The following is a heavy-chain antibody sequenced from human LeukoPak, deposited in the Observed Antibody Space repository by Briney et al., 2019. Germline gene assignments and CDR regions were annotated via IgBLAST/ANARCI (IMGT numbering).Heavy chain of an antibody. Sequence: GGSLRLSCAASGFTFSNAWMNWVRQAPGKGLEWVSYISSSGSTIYYADSVKGRFTISRDSAKNSLYLQMNSLRAEDTAVYYCARVLRGQQLDHWGQGTLVTVSS. CDR3: ARVLRGQQLDH. CDR1: GFTFSNAW. D-gene: IGHD6-13*01. V-gene: IGHV3-48*04. CDR2: ISSSGSTI. J-gene: IGHJ4*02.